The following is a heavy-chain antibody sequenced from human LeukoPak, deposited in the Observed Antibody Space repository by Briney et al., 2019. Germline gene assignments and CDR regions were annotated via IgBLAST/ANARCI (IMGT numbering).Heavy chain of an antibody. Sequence: PSETLSLTCTVSGGSISSYYWTWIRQPAGKGLEWIGRIYTSGSTNYNPSLKSRVTMSVDTSKNQFSLKLSSVTAADTAVYYCARDETYGGNSGELHYWGQGTLVTVSS. CDR1: GGSISSYY. J-gene: IGHJ4*02. CDR2: IYTSGST. D-gene: IGHD4-23*01. CDR3: ARDETYGGNSGELHY. V-gene: IGHV4-4*07.